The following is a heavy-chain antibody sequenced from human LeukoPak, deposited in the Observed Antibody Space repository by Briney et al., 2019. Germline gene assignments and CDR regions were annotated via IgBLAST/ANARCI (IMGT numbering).Heavy chain of an antibody. D-gene: IGHD3-10*01. J-gene: IGHJ4*02. V-gene: IGHV3-15*01. Sequence: GGSLGLSCAASGFTFTNAWMTWVRQAPGTGLEWVGRIKSKGDGETTDYAAPAEGRFSMSRDDSKATMYLQIYSLEAEDTAVYYCTRDLGLTMIRGVIVYWGQGALVTVSS. CDR1: GFTFTNAW. CDR3: TRDLGLTMIRGVIVY. CDR2: IKSKGDGETT.